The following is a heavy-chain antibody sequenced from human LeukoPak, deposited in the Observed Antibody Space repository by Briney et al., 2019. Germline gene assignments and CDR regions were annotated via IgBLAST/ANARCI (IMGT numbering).Heavy chain of an antibody. CDR3: ARASGFNWFDP. J-gene: IGHJ5*02. D-gene: IGHD3-10*01. V-gene: IGHV3-7*04. CDR1: GFTFSSYW. Sequence: PGGSLRLSCAVSGFTFSSYWMTWVRQAPGKRLEWVANIKKDGTVKYYVDSVKGRFTISRDNAKNTLDLEMNSLRAGDTAVYYCARASGFNWFDPWGQGTQVTVSS. CDR2: IKKDGTVK.